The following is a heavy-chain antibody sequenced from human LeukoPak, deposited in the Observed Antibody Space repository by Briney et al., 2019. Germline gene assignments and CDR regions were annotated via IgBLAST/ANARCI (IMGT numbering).Heavy chain of an antibody. Sequence: GGSLRLSCAASGFTFSSYGMHWVRQAPGKGLEWVAFIHFDGSTKYSGDSVKGRFTVYRDNSKNTFYLQMNRLRPEDTAVYYCAKDQCTRTSCDGYPGHWGKGTLVTVSS. D-gene: IGHD2-2*01. J-gene: IGHJ4*02. CDR2: IHFDGSTK. CDR1: GFTFSSYG. V-gene: IGHV3-30*02. CDR3: AKDQCTRTSCDGYPGH.